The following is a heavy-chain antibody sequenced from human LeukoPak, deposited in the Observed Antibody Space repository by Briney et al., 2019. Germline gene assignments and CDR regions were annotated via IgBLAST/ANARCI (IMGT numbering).Heavy chain of an antibody. CDR1: GFTFSSYA. Sequence: GGSLRLSCAASGFTFSSYAMSWVRQAPGKGLEWVAVIAYDGNNTYYGDSVRGRFTISRDNSKKMVYLEMNSLRAEDTAVYYCARDHDSSSCPYFDYWGQGTLVTVSS. D-gene: IGHD6-13*01. CDR2: IAYDGNNT. V-gene: IGHV3-30*03. CDR3: ARDHDSSSCPYFDY. J-gene: IGHJ4*02.